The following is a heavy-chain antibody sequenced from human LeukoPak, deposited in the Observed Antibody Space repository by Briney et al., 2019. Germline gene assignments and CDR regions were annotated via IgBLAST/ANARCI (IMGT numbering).Heavy chain of an antibody. CDR1: GYTFTSYD. CDR3: ARDRSGRYYYDSSGYYDY. V-gene: IGHV1-8*01. J-gene: IGHJ4*02. Sequence: VASVKVSCKASGYTFTSYDINWVRQATGQGLEWMGWMNPNSGNTGYAQKFQGRVTMTRDTSISTAYMELSRLRSDDTAVYYCARDRSGRYYYDSSGYYDYWGQGTLVTVSS. CDR2: MNPNSGNT. D-gene: IGHD3-22*01.